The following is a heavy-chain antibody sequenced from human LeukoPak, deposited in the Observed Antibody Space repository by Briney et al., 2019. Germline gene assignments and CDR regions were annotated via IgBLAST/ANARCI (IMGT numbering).Heavy chain of an antibody. CDR3: ARALGSVVVMGMDAFDI. CDR2: ISGYNGNT. J-gene: IGHJ3*02. Sequence: ASVKVSCKASGYTFTNYGINWVRQAPGQGLEWMGWISGYNGNTNYAQKLQGRVTMTTDTSTSTAYMELRSLRSDDTAVYYCARALGSVVVMGMDAFDIWGQGTMVTVSS. V-gene: IGHV1-18*01. CDR1: GYTFTNYG. D-gene: IGHD3-22*01.